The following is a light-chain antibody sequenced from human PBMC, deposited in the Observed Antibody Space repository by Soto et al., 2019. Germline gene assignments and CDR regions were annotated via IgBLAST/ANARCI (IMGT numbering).Light chain of an antibody. Sequence: QSVLTQPRSVSGCPGQSVTISCTGTSSDVGGYNYVSWYQQHPGKAPKLMIYDVSKRPSGVPDRFSGSKSGNTASLTISGLQAEDEADYYCCSYAGSYTPVVFGGGTKLTVL. CDR1: SSDVGGYNY. J-gene: IGLJ2*01. CDR3: CSYAGSYTPVV. CDR2: DVS. V-gene: IGLV2-11*01.